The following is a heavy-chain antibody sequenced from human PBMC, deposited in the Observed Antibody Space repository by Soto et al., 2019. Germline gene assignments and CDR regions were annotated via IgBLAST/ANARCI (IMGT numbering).Heavy chain of an antibody. Sequence: SETLSLTCSVSGDSISTVDYFWAWIRQPPGQALEYIGYIYKSTTTYYNPSFESRVAISLDTSKSQFSLNVTSVTAADTAVYFCDRGRYCLTGRCFPNWFDSWGQGTLVTVSS. CDR1: GDSISTVDYF. D-gene: IGHD2-15*01. J-gene: IGHJ5*01. CDR3: DRGRYCLTGRCFPNWFDS. V-gene: IGHV4-30-4*01. CDR2: IYKSTTT.